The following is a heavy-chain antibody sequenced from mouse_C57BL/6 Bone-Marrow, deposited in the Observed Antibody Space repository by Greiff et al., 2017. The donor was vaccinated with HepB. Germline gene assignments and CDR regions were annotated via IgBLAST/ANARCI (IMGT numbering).Heavy chain of an antibody. J-gene: IGHJ4*01. D-gene: IGHD2-3*01. CDR3: ARADGYYGGNAMDY. CDR1: GYSITSGYD. CDR2: ISYSGST. Sequence: EVQLQESGPGMVKPSQSLSLTCTVTGYSITSGYDWHWIRHFPGNNLEWMGYISYSGSTNYNPSLKSRISITHDTSKNHFFLKLNSVTTEDTATYYCARADGYYGGNAMDYWGQGTSVTVSS. V-gene: IGHV3-1*01.